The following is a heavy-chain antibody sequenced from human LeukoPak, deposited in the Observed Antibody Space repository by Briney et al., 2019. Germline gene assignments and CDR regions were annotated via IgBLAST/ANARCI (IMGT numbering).Heavy chain of an antibody. CDR2: INHSGST. CDR3: ARDLYYDFWSGYSTLPDAFDI. J-gene: IGHJ3*02. V-gene: IGHV4-34*01. Sequence: PSETLSLTCAVYGGSFSGYYWSWIRQPPGKGLEWIGEINHSGSTNYNPSLKSRVTISVDTSKNQFSLKLSSVAAADTAVYYCARDLYYDFWSGYSTLPDAFDIWGQGTMVTVSS. D-gene: IGHD3-3*01. CDR1: GGSFSGYY.